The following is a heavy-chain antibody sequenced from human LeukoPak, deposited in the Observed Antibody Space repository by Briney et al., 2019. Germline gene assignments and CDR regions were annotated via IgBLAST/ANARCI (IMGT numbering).Heavy chain of an antibody. Sequence: SETLSLTCSVSGGSINNTNYYWGWIRQPPGKGLAWIGSIYYSGSTYYSPSLQSPVTIPVDTSKNQFSLKMLSTTAADTSYYYWARLVRRQYYYDSGGYSYFDSWGQGTLVTVSS. J-gene: IGHJ4*02. CDR2: IYYSGST. V-gene: IGHV4-39*07. CDR3: ARLVRRQYYYDSGGYSYFDS. CDR1: GGSINNTNYY. D-gene: IGHD3-22*01.